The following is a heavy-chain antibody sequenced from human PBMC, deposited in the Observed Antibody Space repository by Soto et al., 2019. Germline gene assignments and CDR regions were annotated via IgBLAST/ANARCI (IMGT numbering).Heavy chain of an antibody. D-gene: IGHD3-10*01. CDR3: ASYDYNADFDF. J-gene: IGHJ4*02. CDR1: GYMFPIYH. Sequence: PGESRKISCGASGYMFPIYHISWVRQMPGKGLEWVGKIDPSDSRTMYRPSSRARITISVDKSINTAYLEWGRLKASDTAMYYCASYDYNADFDFWGQGPQVTVS. V-gene: IGHV5-10-1*01. CDR2: IDPSDSRT.